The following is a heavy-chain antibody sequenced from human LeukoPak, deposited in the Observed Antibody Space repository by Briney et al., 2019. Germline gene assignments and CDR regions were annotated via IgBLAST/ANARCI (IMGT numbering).Heavy chain of an antibody. CDR1: GYTFTSYG. CDR2: ISAYNGNT. Sequence: ASVKVSCKASGYTFTSYGISWVRQAPGQGLEWMGWISAYNGNTNYAQKLQGRVTMTTDTSTGTAYMELRSLRSDDTAVYYCARSPPLAVAGTFDYWGQGTLVTVSS. CDR3: ARSPPLAVAGTFDY. V-gene: IGHV1-18*01. J-gene: IGHJ4*02. D-gene: IGHD6-19*01.